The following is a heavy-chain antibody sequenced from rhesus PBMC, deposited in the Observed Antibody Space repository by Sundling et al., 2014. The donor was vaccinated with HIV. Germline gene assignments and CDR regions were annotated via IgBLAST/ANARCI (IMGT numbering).Heavy chain of an antibody. D-gene: IGHD3-3*01. CDR3: ASHLSPFWTGYLSGLDS. CDR1: GYSISSDNY. V-gene: IGHV4S9*01. Sequence: QVQLQESGPGLVKPSETLSLTCAVSGYSISSDNYWNWIRQPPGNGLEWIGSVYGGSGSNYLNPSLKSRVTLSVDTSKNQFSLKLSSVTAADTAVYYCASHLSPFWTGYLSGLDSWGQGVVVTVSS. J-gene: IGHJ6*01. CDR2: VYGGSGSN.